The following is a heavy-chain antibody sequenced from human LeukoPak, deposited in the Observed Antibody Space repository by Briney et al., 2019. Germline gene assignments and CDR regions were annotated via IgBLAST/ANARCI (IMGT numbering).Heavy chain of an antibody. CDR2: ISGSGGST. V-gene: IGHV3-23*01. CDR1: GLTFSSYA. J-gene: IGHJ4*02. D-gene: IGHD6-19*01. Sequence: GGSLRLSCAASGLTFSSYAMSWVRQAPGKGLEWVSAISGSGGSTYYADSVKGRFTISRDNSKNTLYLQMNSLRAEDTAVYYCAKGHSSGYHIIDYWGQGTLVTVSS. CDR3: AKGHSSGYHIIDY.